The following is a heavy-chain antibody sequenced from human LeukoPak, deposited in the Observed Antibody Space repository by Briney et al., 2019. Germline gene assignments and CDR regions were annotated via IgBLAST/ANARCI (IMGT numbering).Heavy chain of an antibody. J-gene: IGHJ5*02. CDR1: GFTFSSYA. CDR3: AKDRAVKRYYYGSGSYPLWFDP. Sequence: QPGGSLRLSCAASGFTFSSYAMSWVRQAPGKGLEWVSAISGSGGSTYYADSVKGRFTISRDNSKNTLYLQMNSLRAEDTAVYYCAKDRAVKRYYYGSGSYPLWFDPWGQGTLVTVSS. V-gene: IGHV3-23*01. D-gene: IGHD3-10*01. CDR2: ISGSGGST.